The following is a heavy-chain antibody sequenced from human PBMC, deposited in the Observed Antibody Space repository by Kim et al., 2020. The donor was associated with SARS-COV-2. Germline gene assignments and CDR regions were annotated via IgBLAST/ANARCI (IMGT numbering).Heavy chain of an antibody. Sequence: ASVKVSCKASGYTFTGYYMHWVRQAPGQGLEWMGRINPNSGGTNYAQKFQGRVTMTRDTSISTAYMELSRLRSDDTAVYYCARGEGAVADYYFDYWGQGTLVTVSS. V-gene: IGHV1-2*06. CDR1: GYTFTGYY. J-gene: IGHJ4*02. CDR3: ARGEGAVADYYFDY. D-gene: IGHD6-19*01. CDR2: INPNSGGT.